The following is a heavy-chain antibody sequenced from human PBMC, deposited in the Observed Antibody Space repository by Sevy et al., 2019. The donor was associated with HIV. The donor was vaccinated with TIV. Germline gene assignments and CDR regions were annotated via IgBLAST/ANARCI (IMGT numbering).Heavy chain of an antibody. J-gene: IGHJ6*02. Sequence: GGSLRLSCAASGFTFSSYAMHWVRQAPGKGLEWVAVISYDGSNKYYADSVKGRFTISRDNSKNTLYLQMNSLRAEDTAVYYCARGPDTWCLKSDYYGMDVWGQGTTVTVSS. CDR3: ARGPDTWCLKSDYYGMDV. CDR1: GFTFSSYA. V-gene: IGHV3-30-3*01. D-gene: IGHD2-8*01. CDR2: ISYDGSNK.